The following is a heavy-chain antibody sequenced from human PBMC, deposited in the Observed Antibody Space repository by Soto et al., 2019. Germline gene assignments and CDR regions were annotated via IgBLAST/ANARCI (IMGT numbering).Heavy chain of an antibody. D-gene: IGHD4-17*01. V-gene: IGHV3-30-3*01. CDR2: ISYDGSNK. CDR1: GFTFSSYA. J-gene: IGHJ4*02. CDR3: ARDYDYGEPRHFDY. Sequence: GGSLRLSCAASGFTFSSYAMHWVRQAPGKGLEWVAVISYDGSNKYYADSVKGRFTISRDNSKNTLYLQMNSLRAEDTAVYYCARDYDYGEPRHFDYWGQGTLVTVSS.